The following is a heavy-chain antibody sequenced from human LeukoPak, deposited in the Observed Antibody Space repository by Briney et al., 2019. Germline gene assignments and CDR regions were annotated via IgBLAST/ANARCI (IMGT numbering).Heavy chain of an antibody. CDR3: ARVGYDSSGYYPLDYYYYGMDV. Sequence: QAGGSLRLSCAASGFTFSSYAMSWVRQAPGKGLEWVSAISGSGGSTYYADSVKGRFTISRDNSKNTLYLQMNSLRAEDTALYHCARVGYDSSGYYPLDYYYYGMDVWGQGTTVTVSS. D-gene: IGHD3-22*01. J-gene: IGHJ6*02. CDR1: GFTFSSYA. V-gene: IGHV3-23*01. CDR2: ISGSGGST.